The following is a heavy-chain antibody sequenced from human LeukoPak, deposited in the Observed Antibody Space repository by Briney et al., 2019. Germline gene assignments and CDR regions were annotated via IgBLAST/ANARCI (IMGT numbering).Heavy chain of an antibody. D-gene: IGHD2-2*01. CDR2: IKTYNGKT. CDR1: GYTFNNYG. J-gene: IGHJ5*02. CDR3: ARDNAGGYCTSSSCYEKNNWFDP. Sequence: ASVTVSCTASGYTFNNYGISWVRQAPGQGLEWMGWIKTYNGKTNYAQKLQGRVTITTDTSTSTAYMELSTLTSDDAAVYYCARDNAGGYCTSSSCYEKNNWFDPWGQGTLVTVSS. V-gene: IGHV1-18*01.